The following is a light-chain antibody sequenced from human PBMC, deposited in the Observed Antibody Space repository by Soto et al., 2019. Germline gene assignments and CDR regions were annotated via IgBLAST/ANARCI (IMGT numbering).Light chain of an antibody. CDR1: QSISTY. J-gene: IGKJ4*01. Sequence: IQMTLSPSSLSASVGDRVTITCRASQSISTYLNWYQQKPGKAPNLLIYAASSLQSGVPSRFSGSGSGTDFSLTISSLQPEDFATDYCQLSYSTPLTFGGGTKVDIK. CDR2: AAS. V-gene: IGKV1-39*01. CDR3: QLSYSTPLT.